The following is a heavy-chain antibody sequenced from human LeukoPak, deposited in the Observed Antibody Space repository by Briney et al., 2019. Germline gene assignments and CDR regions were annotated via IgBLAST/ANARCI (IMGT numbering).Heavy chain of an antibody. J-gene: IGHJ4*02. D-gene: IGHD5-12*01. Sequence: GGSLRLSCAASGFMFRSFEMHWVRQAPGKGLEWVAYISSGASTMYYADSVKGRFTISRDDAKNSLFLQMNSLRAEDTAVYYCALLVVASDFDYWGQGTLVTVSS. V-gene: IGHV3-48*03. CDR3: ALLVVASDFDY. CDR1: GFMFRSFE. CDR2: ISSGASTM.